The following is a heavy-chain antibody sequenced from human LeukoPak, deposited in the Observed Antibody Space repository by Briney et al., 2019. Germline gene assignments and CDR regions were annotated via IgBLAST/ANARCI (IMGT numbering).Heavy chain of an antibody. CDR2: IIPIFGTA. CDR3: ARDGPAYDSSGYYDY. Sequence: GASVKVSCKASGGTFSSYAINWVRQAPGQGLEWMGRIIPIFGTANYAQKFQGRVTITTDESTSTAYMELSSLRSEDTAVYYCARDGPAYDSSGYYDYWGQGTLVTVSS. V-gene: IGHV1-69*05. J-gene: IGHJ4*02. D-gene: IGHD3-22*01. CDR1: GGTFSSYA.